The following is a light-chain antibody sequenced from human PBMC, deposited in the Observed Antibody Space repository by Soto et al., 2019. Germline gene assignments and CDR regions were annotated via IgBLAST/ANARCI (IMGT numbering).Light chain of an antibody. CDR3: SSYISSSTLV. Sequence: QSALTQPASVSGSPGQSITISCTGTSSDVGGYNYVSWYQQHPGKAPKFMIYDVSNRPSGVSNRFSGSKSGNTASLTISGLQAEDEADYYCSSYISSSTLVFGGGTKLTVL. CDR1: SSDVGGYNY. J-gene: IGLJ2*01. V-gene: IGLV2-14*01. CDR2: DVS.